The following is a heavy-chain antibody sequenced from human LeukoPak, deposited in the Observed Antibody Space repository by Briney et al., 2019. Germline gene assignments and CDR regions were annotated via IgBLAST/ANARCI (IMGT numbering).Heavy chain of an antibody. V-gene: IGHV1-46*01. CDR2: INPSGGST. Sequence: ASVKVSCKASGYTFTSYYMHWVRQAPGQGLEWMGIINPSGGSTSYAQKFQGRVTMTRDTSTSTVYMELSSLRSEDTAVYYCARGAFCGGDCYPRVSDLHYFDYWAREPWSPSPQ. D-gene: IGHD2-21*02. CDR3: ARGAFCGGDCYPRVSDLHYFDY. J-gene: IGHJ4*02. CDR1: GYTFTSYY.